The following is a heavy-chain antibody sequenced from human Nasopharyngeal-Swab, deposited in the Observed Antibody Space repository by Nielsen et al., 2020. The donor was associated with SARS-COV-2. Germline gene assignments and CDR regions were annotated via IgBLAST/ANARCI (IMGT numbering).Heavy chain of an antibody. CDR2: IYPGDSDT. CDR1: GYSFTSYW. J-gene: IGHJ6*02. D-gene: IGHD6-13*01. V-gene: IGHV5-51*01. CDR3: ARFQQQLVHYYYYGMDV. Sequence: GESLKISCNGSGYSFTSYWIGWVRQMPGKGLEWMGIIYPGDSDTRYSPSFQGQVTISADKSISTAYLQWSSLKASDTAMYYCARFQQQLVHYYYYGMDVWGQGTTVTVSS.